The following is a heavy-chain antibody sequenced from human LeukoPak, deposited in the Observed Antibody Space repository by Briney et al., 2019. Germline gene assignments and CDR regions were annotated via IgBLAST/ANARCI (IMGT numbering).Heavy chain of an antibody. CDR1: GLTLNDHA. CDR3: ARGPYDILTGYYRGPWFDP. CDR2: IYWNSDRI. J-gene: IGHJ5*02. Sequence: GGSLRLSCAASGLTLNDHAMHWVRQAPGKGLEWVSGIYWNSDRIDYADSVKGRFTISRDNAKNSLYLQMNSLRAEDTAVYYCARGPYDILTGYYRGPWFDPWGQGTLVTVSS. V-gene: IGHV3-9*01. D-gene: IGHD3-9*01.